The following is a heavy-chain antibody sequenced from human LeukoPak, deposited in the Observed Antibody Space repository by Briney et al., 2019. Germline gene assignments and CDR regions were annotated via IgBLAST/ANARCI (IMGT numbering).Heavy chain of an antibody. V-gene: IGHV3-11*01. D-gene: IGHD3-10*01. CDR3: ARYPQGYYGSGSYDMDV. Sequence: GGTLRLTCAASGFTFSDYYMSWIRQAPGKGLEWVSYISSSGSTIYYADSVKGRLTISRDNAKNSLYLQMNSLRAEDTAVYYCARYPQGYYGSGSYDMDVWGKGTTVTVSS. CDR1: GFTFSDYY. CDR2: ISSSGSTI. J-gene: IGHJ6*03.